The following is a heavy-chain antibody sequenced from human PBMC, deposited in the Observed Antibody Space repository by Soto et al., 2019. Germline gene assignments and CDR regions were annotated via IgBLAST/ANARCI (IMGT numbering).Heavy chain of an antibody. CDR2: VSAYNGER. CDR1: GYTFTNYG. V-gene: IGHV1-18*01. J-gene: IGHJ4*01. D-gene: IGHD6-6*01. CDR3: ARGTSIPASGDY. Sequence: QVQLVQSGAEVKKPGASVKVSCKASGYTFTNYGINWVRQAPGQGLEWLGWVSAYNGERRYAERVQARVIMTTDTSTTTAYMELRSLGSYDTAVYYCARGTSIPASGDYWGQGTLVTVSS.